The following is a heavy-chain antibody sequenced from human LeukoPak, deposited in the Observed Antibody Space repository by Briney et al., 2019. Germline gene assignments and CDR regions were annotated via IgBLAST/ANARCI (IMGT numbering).Heavy chain of an antibody. V-gene: IGHV3-23*01. CDR2: ISGNGDNI. D-gene: IGHD6-13*01. J-gene: IGHJ4*02. Sequence: GGSLRLSCAASGFTFSSFAMSWVRQAPGKGLEWVSIISGNGDNIYYADSVKGRFTISRYNSKNTLYLQMNSLRADDTAVYYCARDREGSSSWDYWGQGTLVTVSS. CDR3: ARDREGSSSWDY. CDR1: GFTFSSFA.